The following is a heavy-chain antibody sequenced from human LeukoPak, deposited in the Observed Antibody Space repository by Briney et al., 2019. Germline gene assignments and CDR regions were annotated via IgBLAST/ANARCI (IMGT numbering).Heavy chain of an antibody. D-gene: IGHD3-3*01. CDR1: GGSFSGYY. J-gene: IGHJ5*02. V-gene: IGHV4-34*01. CDR3: AKDQVDFWSGYSTRFDP. CDR2: INHSGST. Sequence: SETLSLTCAVYGGSFSGYYWSWIRQPPGKGLEWIGEINHSGSTNYNPSLKSRVTISVDTSKNHFSLKLSSVTAADTAVYYCAKDQVDFWSGYSTRFDPWGQGTLVTVSS.